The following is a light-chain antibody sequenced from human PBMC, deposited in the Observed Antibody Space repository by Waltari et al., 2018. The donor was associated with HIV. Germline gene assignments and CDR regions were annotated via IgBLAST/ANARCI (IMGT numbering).Light chain of an antibody. Sequence: QTRSVSGSPGQSVTISYTGTGSDVGAYNYVSWYQQHPGKAPKLIIYDVNKRPSGVPDRFSGSKSGNTASLTISGLQADDEADYYCCSYAGSSTWVFGGGTKLTVL. CDR1: GSDVGAYNY. CDR2: DVN. CDR3: CSYAGSSTWV. V-gene: IGLV2-11*01. J-gene: IGLJ3*02.